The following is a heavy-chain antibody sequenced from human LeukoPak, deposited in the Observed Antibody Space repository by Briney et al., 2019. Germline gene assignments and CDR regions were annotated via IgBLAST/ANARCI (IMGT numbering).Heavy chain of an antibody. D-gene: IGHD3-3*01. CDR2: INPSGGST. CDR3: ARGAGDFWSGYLSPTPAYYFDY. CDR1: GYTFTSYY. Sequence: ASVKVSCKASGYTFTSYYMHWVRQAPGQGLEWMGIINPSGGSTSYAQKFQGRVTMTRDTSTGTVYMELSSLRSEDTAVYYCARGAGDFWSGYLSPTPAYYFDYWGQGTLVTVST. J-gene: IGHJ4*02. V-gene: IGHV1-46*01.